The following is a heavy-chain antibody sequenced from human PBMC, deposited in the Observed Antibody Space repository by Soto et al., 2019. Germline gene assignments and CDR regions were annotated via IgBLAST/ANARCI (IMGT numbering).Heavy chain of an antibody. CDR3: TRALLGDSYNSGY. CDR2: IEGDGGKI. D-gene: IGHD5-12*01. J-gene: IGHJ4*02. Sequence: EVQLVESGGGLVQSGGSLRLSCAASGFTFSHYWMSWVRQAPGKGLECVANIEGDGGKIYYVDSVKGRFTISRENAKNSVYLQMNSLIVEDTAVYYCTRALLGDSYNSGYWGQGTLVTVSS. V-gene: IGHV3-7*01. CDR1: GFTFSHYW.